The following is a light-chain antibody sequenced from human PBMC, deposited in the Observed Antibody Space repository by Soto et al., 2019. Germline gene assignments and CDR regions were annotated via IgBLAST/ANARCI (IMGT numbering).Light chain of an antibody. CDR3: HQRQSWPRT. V-gene: IGKV3-11*01. Sequence: EIVLTQSPATLSSFPGDRVTLSCRASQAVNTRLAWYQHKPGQAPRLLIYLASNRAAGVPARFSGSGSGTDFTLTISDVEPEDFAVDYCHQRQSWPRTFGQGTTVDIK. CDR2: LAS. CDR1: QAVNTR. J-gene: IGKJ1*01.